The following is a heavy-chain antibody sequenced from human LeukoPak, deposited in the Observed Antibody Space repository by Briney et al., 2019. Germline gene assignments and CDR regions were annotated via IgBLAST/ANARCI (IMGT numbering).Heavy chain of an antibody. Sequence: SVKVSCKASGGTFSSYAISWVRQAPGQGLEWMGGIIPIFGTANYAQKFQGRVTITADESTSTAYMELSSLRSEDTAVYYCARGEDGYNYDYYYYYGMDVWGQGTRSPSP. CDR3: ARGEDGYNYDYYYYYGMDV. V-gene: IGHV1-69*13. CDR1: GGTFSSYA. J-gene: IGHJ6*02. CDR2: IIPIFGTA. D-gene: IGHD5-24*01.